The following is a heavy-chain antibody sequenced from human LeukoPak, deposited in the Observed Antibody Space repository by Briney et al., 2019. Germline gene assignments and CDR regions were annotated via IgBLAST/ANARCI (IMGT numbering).Heavy chain of an antibody. Sequence: SQTLSLTCTVSGGSISSGGYYWSWIRQPPGKGLEWIGYIYYSGSTNYNPSLKSRVAISVDTSKNQFSMKLSSVTAADTAVYYCARVRDCSSSICHYYFDYWGQGTLVTVSS. D-gene: IGHD2-2*01. J-gene: IGHJ4*02. V-gene: IGHV4-61*08. CDR3: ARVRDCSSSICHYYFDY. CDR1: GGSISSGGYY. CDR2: IYYSGST.